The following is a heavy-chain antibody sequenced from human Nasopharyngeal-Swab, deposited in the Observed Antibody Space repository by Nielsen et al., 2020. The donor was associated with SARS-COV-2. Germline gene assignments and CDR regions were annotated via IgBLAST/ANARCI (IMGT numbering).Heavy chain of an antibody. CDR1: GYTFTSYA. Sequence: ASVKVSCKASGYTFTSYAMNWVRQAPGQGLEWMGWINTNTGNPTYAQGFTGRFVFSLDTSVSTAYLQISSLKAEDTAVHYCARAGSSLTGRWFDPWGQGTLVTVSS. CDR2: INTNTGNP. V-gene: IGHV7-4-1*02. D-gene: IGHD6-13*01. J-gene: IGHJ5*02. CDR3: ARAGSSLTGRWFDP.